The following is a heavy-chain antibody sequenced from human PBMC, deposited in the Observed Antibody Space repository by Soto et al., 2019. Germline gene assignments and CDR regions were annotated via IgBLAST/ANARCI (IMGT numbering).Heavy chain of an antibody. V-gene: IGHV3-23*01. CDR3: AKTARVMIVVVITELYYFDY. Sequence: EVQLLESGGGLVQPGGSLRLSCAASGFTFSSYAMSWVRQAPGKGLEWVSAISGSGGSTYYADSVKGRFTISRDNSKNTLYLQMNSLRAEDTAVYYCAKTARVMIVVVITELYYFDYWGQGTLVTVSS. D-gene: IGHD3-22*01. J-gene: IGHJ4*02. CDR2: ISGSGGST. CDR1: GFTFSSYA.